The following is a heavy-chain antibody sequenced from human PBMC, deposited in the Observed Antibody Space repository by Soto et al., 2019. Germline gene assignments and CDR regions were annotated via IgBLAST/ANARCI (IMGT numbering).Heavy chain of an antibody. CDR2: INSDGSST. Sequence: PGGSLRLACAASGFTFSSYWMHWVRQAPVKGLVWVSRINSDGSSTSYADSVKGRFTISRDNAKNTLYLQMNSLRAEDTAVYYCASEYYDFWSGPYGMDVWGQGTTVTVSS. V-gene: IGHV3-74*01. CDR1: GFTFSSYW. CDR3: ASEYYDFWSGPYGMDV. D-gene: IGHD3-3*01. J-gene: IGHJ6*02.